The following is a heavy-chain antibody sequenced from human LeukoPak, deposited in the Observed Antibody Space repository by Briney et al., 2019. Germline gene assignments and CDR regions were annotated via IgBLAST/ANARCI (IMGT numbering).Heavy chain of an antibody. J-gene: IGHJ5*02. CDR2: IYYSGSS. CDR1: GGSISSYY. Sequence: SETLSLTCTVSGGSISSYYWSWIRQPPGKGLEWMGYIYYSGSSNDNPSVKTRVTTSVDSSKNQYSLKLSSVTAADTAVYYCAREPQYGPNGGCYSVGPWGQGTLVTVSS. V-gene: IGHV4-59*01. D-gene: IGHD2-8*01. CDR3: AREPQYGPNGGCYSVGP.